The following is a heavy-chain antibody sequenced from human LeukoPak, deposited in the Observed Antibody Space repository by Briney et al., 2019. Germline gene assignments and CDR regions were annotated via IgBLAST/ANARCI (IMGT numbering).Heavy chain of an antibody. Sequence: ASVKVSCKASGYTFTGYAIHWVRQAPGQGLEWMGWINPEKRDTGYVHKFQGRVTMTSDTSISTAYMELSSLRSDDTAVYYCAKKVRGPSHPLDFWGQGTLVTVSS. CDR3: AKKVRGPSHPLDF. V-gene: IGHV1-2*02. CDR1: GYTFTGYA. CDR2: INPEKRDT. J-gene: IGHJ4*02. D-gene: IGHD5-12*01.